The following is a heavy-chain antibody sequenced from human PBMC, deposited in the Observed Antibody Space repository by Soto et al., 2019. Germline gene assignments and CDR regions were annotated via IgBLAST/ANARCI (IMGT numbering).Heavy chain of an antibody. J-gene: IGHJ6*02. CDR2: INAGNGNT. D-gene: IGHD3-9*01. CDR1: GYTFTSYA. V-gene: IGHV1-3*01. CDR3: ARTGMLRYFDERLYGMDV. Sequence: GASVKVSCKASGYTFTSYAMHWVRQAPGQRLEWMGWINAGNGNTKYSQKFQGRVTITRDTSASTAYMELSSLRSEDTAVYYCARTGMLRYFDERLYGMDVWGQGTTVTSP.